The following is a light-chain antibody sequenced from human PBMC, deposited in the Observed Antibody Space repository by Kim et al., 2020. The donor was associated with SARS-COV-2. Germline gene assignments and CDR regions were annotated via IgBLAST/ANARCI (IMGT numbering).Light chain of an antibody. Sequence: QSITISCTGTSSDVGGYNYVSWYQQHPGKAPKLMIYDVSKRPSGVSNRFSGSKSGNTASLTISGLHAEDEADYYCNSYTSSSTSWVFGGGTQLTVL. CDR2: DVS. CDR1: SSDVGGYNY. V-gene: IGLV2-14*04. J-gene: IGLJ3*02. CDR3: NSYTSSSTSWV.